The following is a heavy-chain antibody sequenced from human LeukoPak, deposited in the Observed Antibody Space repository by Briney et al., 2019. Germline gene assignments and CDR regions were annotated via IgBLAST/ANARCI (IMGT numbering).Heavy chain of an antibody. D-gene: IGHD3-16*02. Sequence: ASETLSLTCAVYGGSFSGYYWSWIRQPPGKGLEWIGEINHSGSTNYNPSLKSRVAISVDTSKNQFSLKLSSVTAADTAVYYCARGHYDYVWGSYPNPFFDYWGQGTLVTVSS. CDR2: INHSGST. CDR3: ARGHYDYVWGSYPNPFFDY. J-gene: IGHJ4*02. CDR1: GGSFSGYY. V-gene: IGHV4-34*01.